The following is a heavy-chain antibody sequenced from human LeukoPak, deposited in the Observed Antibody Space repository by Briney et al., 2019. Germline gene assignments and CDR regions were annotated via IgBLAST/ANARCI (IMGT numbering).Heavy chain of an antibody. CDR3: ARKGAYNYGLLGWYFDL. J-gene: IGHJ2*01. D-gene: IGHD5-18*01. CDR1: GYAFTIYS. CDR2: ISAYNGST. V-gene: IGHV1-18*01. Sequence: GSVKVSCKASGYAFTIYSISWVRQAPGQGLEWMGWISAYNGSTNYAQKFQGRVTMTTDTSTSTDYMELRSLRSDDTAVYYCARKGAYNYGLLGWYFDLWGRGTLVTVSS.